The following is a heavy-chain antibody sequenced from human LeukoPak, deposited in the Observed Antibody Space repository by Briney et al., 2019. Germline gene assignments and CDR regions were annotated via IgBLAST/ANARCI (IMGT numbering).Heavy chain of an antibody. J-gene: IGHJ5*02. CDR1: GFTLSTDS. Sequence: RGGSHRLACASSGFTLSTDSMTWVLEAPGKRLEWVSYISSTGSTIYYADSVKGRFTISRDNAKNSLYLQMNSLRAEDTAVYYCAKRWCRSTHCAEGDLWGEGPMVTVSS. V-gene: IGHV3-48*04. D-gene: IGHD2-2*01. CDR3: AKRWCRSTHCAEGDL. CDR2: ISSTGSTI.